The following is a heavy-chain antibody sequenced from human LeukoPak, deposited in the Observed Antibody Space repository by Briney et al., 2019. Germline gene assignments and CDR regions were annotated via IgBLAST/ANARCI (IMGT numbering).Heavy chain of an antibody. J-gene: IGHJ6*02. CDR2: IIPIFGTA. CDR1: GYTFTSYA. D-gene: IGHD3-3*01. CDR3: ARVLEGITIFGVVADYYYYGMDV. Sequence: SVKVSCKASGYTFTSYAMNWVRQAPGQGLEWMGGIIPIFGTANYAQKFQGRVTITADESTSTAYMELSSLRSEDTAVYYCARVLEGITIFGVVADYYYYGMDVWGQGTTVTVSS. V-gene: IGHV1-69*13.